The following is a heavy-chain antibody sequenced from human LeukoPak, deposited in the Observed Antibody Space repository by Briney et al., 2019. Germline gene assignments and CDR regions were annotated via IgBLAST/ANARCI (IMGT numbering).Heavy chain of an antibody. V-gene: IGHV1-18*01. CDR1: GYTFTSYG. J-gene: IGHJ4*02. CDR3: ARVVDYYDSSGGYYFDY. Sequence: ASVKVPCKASGYTFTSYGISWVRQAPGQGLEWMGWISAYNGNTNYAQKLQGRVTMTTDTSTSTAYMELRSLRSDDTAVYYCARVVDYYDSSGGYYFDYWGQGTLVTVSS. CDR2: ISAYNGNT. D-gene: IGHD3-22*01.